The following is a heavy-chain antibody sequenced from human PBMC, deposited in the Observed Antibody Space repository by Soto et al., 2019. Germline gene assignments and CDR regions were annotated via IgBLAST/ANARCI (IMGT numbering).Heavy chain of an antibody. CDR3: ARSGEGCTSSHRPGFY. J-gene: IGHJ4*02. Sequence: EVQLLESGGGLVQPGGSLRLSCAASGFTFSKYGMSWVRQAPGKGLEWVAAISDGGGSTYYADSVKGRSTISRDNSKNTLHLQMNSLRAGDTAVYYCARSGEGCTSSHRPGFYWGRGTLISVSS. CDR2: ISDGGGST. D-gene: IGHD2-8*01. CDR1: GFTFSKYG. V-gene: IGHV3-23*01.